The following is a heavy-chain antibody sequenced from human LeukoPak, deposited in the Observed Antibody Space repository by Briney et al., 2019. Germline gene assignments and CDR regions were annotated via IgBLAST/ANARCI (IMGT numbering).Heavy chain of an antibody. CDR2: FYYSGST. V-gene: IGHV4-39*01. J-gene: IGHJ4*02. D-gene: IGHD3-10*01. CDR3: VYYYGSGSVEY. CDR1: GGSISSGSYY. Sequence: SETLSLTCTVSGGSISSGSYYWSWIRQPAGKGLEWIGSFYYSGSTNYNPSLKSRVTISVDTSKNQFSLKLSSVTAADTAVYYCVYYYGSGSVEYWGQGTLVTVSS.